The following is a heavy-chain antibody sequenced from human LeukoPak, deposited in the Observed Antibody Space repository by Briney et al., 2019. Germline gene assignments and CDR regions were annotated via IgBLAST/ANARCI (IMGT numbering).Heavy chain of an antibody. Sequence: GGSLRLSCAASGFTFSSYGMHWVRQAPGKGLEWVAFIRYDGSNKYYADSVKGRFTISRDNSKNTLYLQMNSLRAEDTAVYYCAKDLSFVGYYYDSSGYSVLDYWGQGTLVTVSS. CDR3: AKDLSFVGYYYDSSGYSVLDY. J-gene: IGHJ4*02. V-gene: IGHV3-30*02. CDR1: GFTFSSYG. D-gene: IGHD3-22*01. CDR2: IRYDGSNK.